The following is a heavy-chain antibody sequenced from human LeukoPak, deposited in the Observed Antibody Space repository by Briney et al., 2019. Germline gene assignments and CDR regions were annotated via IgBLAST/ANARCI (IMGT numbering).Heavy chain of an antibody. Sequence: SVKVSCKASGGTFSSYAISWVRQAPGQGLEWMGGIIPIFGTANYAQKFQGRVTITADESTSTAYMELSSLRSEDTAVYYCATGPGGYSYGYLYYFDYWGQGTLVTVSS. V-gene: IGHV1-69*13. CDR3: ATGPGGYSYGYLYYFDY. D-gene: IGHD5-18*01. CDR1: GGTFSSYA. J-gene: IGHJ4*02. CDR2: IIPIFGTA.